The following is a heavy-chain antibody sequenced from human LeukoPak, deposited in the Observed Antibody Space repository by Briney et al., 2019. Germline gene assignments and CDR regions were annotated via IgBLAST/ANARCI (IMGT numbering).Heavy chain of an antibody. Sequence: SVKVSCKASGGTFSSYAISWVRQAPGQGLEWMGGIIPIFGTANYAQKFQGRVTFSRDTSASIAYMELSSLGSEDTAVYYCARVISDCADINCFKGYFDYWGQGTPVTVFS. J-gene: IGHJ4*01. D-gene: IGHD5/OR15-5a*01. CDR3: ARVISDCADINCFKGYFDY. V-gene: IGHV1-69*05. CDR1: GGTFSSYA. CDR2: IIPIFGTA.